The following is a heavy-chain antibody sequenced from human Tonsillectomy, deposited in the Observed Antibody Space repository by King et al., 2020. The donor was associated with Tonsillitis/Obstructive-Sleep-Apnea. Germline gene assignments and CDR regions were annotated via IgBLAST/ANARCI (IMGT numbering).Heavy chain of an antibody. Sequence: VQLQQWGAGLLKPSETLSPTCAVYGESFSGYYWSWIRQPPGKGLEWIGEINHSGSTNYNPSLKSRVTISVDTSKNQFSLKLSSVTAADTAVYYCARERDFWSGYYFDYWGQGTLVTVSS. J-gene: IGHJ4*02. CDR1: GESFSGYY. V-gene: IGHV4-34*01. D-gene: IGHD3-3*01. CDR2: INHSGST. CDR3: ARERDFWSGYYFDY.